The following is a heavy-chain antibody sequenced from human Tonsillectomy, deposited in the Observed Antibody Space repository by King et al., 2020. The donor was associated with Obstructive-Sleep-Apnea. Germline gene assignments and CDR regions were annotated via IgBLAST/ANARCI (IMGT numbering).Heavy chain of an antibody. CDR1: GGSISSSSYY. CDR3: ARGRSPTYYDSSGYYDY. D-gene: IGHD3-22*01. J-gene: IGHJ4*02. V-gene: IGHV4-39*07. CDR2: MYYSGST. Sequence: QLQESGPGLVKPSETLSLTCAVSGGSISSSSYYWDWIRQPPGKGLGWIGSMYYSGSTYYNPSLKSRVTVSVDTSKKQFSLKLTSVTAADTAVYYCARGRSPTYYDSSGYYDYWGQGILVTVSS.